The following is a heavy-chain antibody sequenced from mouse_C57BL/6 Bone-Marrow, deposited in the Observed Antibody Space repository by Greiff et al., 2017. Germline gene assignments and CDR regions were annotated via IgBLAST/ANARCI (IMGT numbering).Heavy chain of an antibody. CDR2: IHPSSGSN. V-gene: IGHV1-64*01. CDR1: GYTFTSYW. Sequence: VQLQQPGAELVKPGASVTLSCKASGYTFTSYWMHWVKQRPGQGLEWIGIIHPSSGSNNYNEKFKSKATLPVDKSASTAYMQRSSLTSEDAAVYYCARSLRDCAMDYWGQGTSVTVSS. J-gene: IGHJ4*01. CDR3: ARSLRDCAMDY. D-gene: IGHD3-3*01.